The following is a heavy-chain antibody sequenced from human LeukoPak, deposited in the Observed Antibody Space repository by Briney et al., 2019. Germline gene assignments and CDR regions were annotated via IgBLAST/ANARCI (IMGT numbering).Heavy chain of an antibody. J-gene: IGHJ5*02. CDR1: GFTFSTYS. Sequence: AGGSLRLSCAASGFTFSTYSINWVRQAPGKGLEWVSSISSSSSYIYYADSVKGRFTISRDNSQNTLNLQMTSLTAADTAIYYCAKEKVGRYSSHWSGLFDTWGQGTLVTVSS. CDR3: AKEKVGRYSSHWSGLFDT. D-gene: IGHD6-19*01. V-gene: IGHV3-21*01. CDR2: ISSSSSYI.